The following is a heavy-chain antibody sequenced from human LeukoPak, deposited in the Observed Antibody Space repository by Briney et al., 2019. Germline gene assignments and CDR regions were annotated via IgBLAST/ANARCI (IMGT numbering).Heavy chain of an antibody. J-gene: IGHJ6*02. V-gene: IGHV1-69*13. CDR2: IIPIFGTA. CDR1: GGTFSSYA. Sequence: SVKVSCKASGGTFSSYAISWVRQVPGQGLEWMGGIIPIFGTANYAQKFQGRVTITADESTSTAYMELSSLRSEDTAVYYCARDPSPYCSSTSCPLYYGMDVWGQGTTVTVSS. CDR3: ARDPSPYCSSTSCPLYYGMDV. D-gene: IGHD2-2*01.